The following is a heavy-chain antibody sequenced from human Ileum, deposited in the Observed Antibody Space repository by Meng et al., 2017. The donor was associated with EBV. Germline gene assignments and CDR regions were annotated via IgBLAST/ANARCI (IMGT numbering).Heavy chain of an antibody. J-gene: IGHJ4*02. CDR1: GFSLTANPVG. CDR3: AHRRDYGGMWDTGCLDY. V-gene: IGHV2-5*02. CDR2: IYWDDDK. D-gene: IGHD4/OR15-4a*01. Sequence: HITLKESGPTRVKPTQPLTLTCTFSGFSLTANPVGVAWIRQPPGKALEWLAVIYWDDDKRYSPSLKSRLTITKDSSKNQVVLTMTNLDLVDTATYYCAHRRDYGGMWDTGCLDYWGQGALVTVSS.